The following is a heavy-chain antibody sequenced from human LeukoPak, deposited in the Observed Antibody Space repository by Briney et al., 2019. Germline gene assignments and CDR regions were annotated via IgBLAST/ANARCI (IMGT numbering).Heavy chain of an antibody. CDR3: ATSTMTTSRWFDP. D-gene: IGHD5/OR15-5a*01. CDR1: GYTFSSYG. J-gene: IGHJ5*02. V-gene: IGHV1-18*01. CDR2: ISAYNGNT. Sequence: GASVKVSCKASGYTFSSYGISWVRPAPGQGLGWMGWISAYNGNTKYAQKLQDRVIMTTDTSASTAYMELRSLTSDDTAVYYCATSTMTTSRWFDPWGQGTLVTVSS.